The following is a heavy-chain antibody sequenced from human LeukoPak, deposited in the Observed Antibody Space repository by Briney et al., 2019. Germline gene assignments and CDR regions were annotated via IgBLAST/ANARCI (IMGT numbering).Heavy chain of an antibody. D-gene: IGHD3-16*01. J-gene: IGHJ3*02. CDR2: RYHSGGT. Sequence: PSETLSLTCAVSGGSINSPKSWSWVRPPPGKGLEWIGDRYHSGGTNYNPSLKSRVTISVDTSKNQFSLELNSVTAADTAVYYCGAYRTLDDAFDIWGQGTLVTVSS. V-gene: IGHV4-4*02. CDR1: GGSINSPKS. CDR3: GAYRTLDDAFDI.